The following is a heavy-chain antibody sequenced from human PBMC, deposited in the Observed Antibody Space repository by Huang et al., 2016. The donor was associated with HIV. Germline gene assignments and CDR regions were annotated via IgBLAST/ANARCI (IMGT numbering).Heavy chain of an antibody. V-gene: IGHV4-30-2*01. Sequence: QLQLQESGSRLVRPSETLSLTCAVSGGSIISSGYSWSWIRQPPGKGLAWIGYIYHSGTASYNPSLKSRVTMSVDTSKDRFSLKLTSVTAADTAVYYCARDLYSSGWHAFDTWGQGTMVTVSS. D-gene: IGHD6-19*01. J-gene: IGHJ3*02. CDR1: GGSIISSGYS. CDR2: IYHSGTA. CDR3: ARDLYSSGWHAFDT.